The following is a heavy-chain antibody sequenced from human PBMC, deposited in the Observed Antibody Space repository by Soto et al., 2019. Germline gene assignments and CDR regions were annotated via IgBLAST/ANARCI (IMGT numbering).Heavy chain of an antibody. CDR1: GYSFTSYW. V-gene: IGHV5-51*01. Sequence: PGESLKISCKGSGYSFTSYWIGWVRQMPGRGLEWMGIIYPGDSDTRYSPSFQGQVTISADKSISTAYLQWSSLKASDTAMYYCARRGWWGSSTPYYYYGMDVWGQGTTVTVSS. J-gene: IGHJ6*02. CDR2: IYPGDSDT. D-gene: IGHD6-13*01. CDR3: ARRGWWGSSTPYYYYGMDV.